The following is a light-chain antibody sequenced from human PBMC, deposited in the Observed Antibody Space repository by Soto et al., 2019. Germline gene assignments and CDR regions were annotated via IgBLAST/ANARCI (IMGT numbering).Light chain of an antibody. CDR1: SSDVGAYNY. CDR3: TSYAGSHIWV. J-gene: IGLJ3*02. CDR2: EVN. Sequence: QSALTQPPSASGSPGQSVTISCTGTSSDVGAYNYVSWYQQYPGKAPKPLIYEVNKRPSGVPDRFSGSKSGKTASLTVSGLQPEDEADYHCTSYAGSHIWVFGGGTKLTVL. V-gene: IGLV2-8*01.